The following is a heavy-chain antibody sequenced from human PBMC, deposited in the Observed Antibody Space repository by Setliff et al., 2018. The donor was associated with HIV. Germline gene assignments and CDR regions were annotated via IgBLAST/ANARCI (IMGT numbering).Heavy chain of an antibody. J-gene: IGHJ4*02. CDR2: INHSGST. Sequence: KTSETLSLTCAVYGGSFSGYYWSWIRQPPGKGLEWIGEINHSGSTNYNPSLKSRVTISVDTSKNQFSLNLFSVTAADTAVYYCGGNGYYSIDYWGQGTLVTVSS. CDR1: GGSFSGYY. D-gene: IGHD3-22*01. V-gene: IGHV4-34*01. CDR3: GGNGYYSIDY.